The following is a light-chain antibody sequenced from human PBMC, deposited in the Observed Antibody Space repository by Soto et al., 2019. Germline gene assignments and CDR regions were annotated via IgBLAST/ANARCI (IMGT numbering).Light chain of an antibody. CDR3: QQYDSYSRT. Sequence: DIQVTQSPATLSAFVVDRVTITCRASQSIRTSLAWYQQKPGKAPKLLIYLASSLESGVPARFSGSGSATEFTLSISSLQPDDFATYYCQQYDSYSRTFGQGTKVDIK. CDR1: QSIRTS. CDR2: LAS. J-gene: IGKJ1*01. V-gene: IGKV1-5*03.